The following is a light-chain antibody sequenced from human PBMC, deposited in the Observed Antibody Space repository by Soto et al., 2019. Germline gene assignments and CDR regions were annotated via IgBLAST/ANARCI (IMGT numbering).Light chain of an antibody. J-gene: IGKJ1*01. Sequence: EIVLTQSPGTLSLSPGERVTLSCRASQSVDSGFLAWYQQKPGQAPRLLVYGASIRATGIPDRFSGSGSGTDLTLSVRTLEPEDFAVYYCQQYDSYRWFGQGTMVEMK. V-gene: IGKV3-20*01. CDR3: QQYDSYRW. CDR1: QSVDSGF. CDR2: GAS.